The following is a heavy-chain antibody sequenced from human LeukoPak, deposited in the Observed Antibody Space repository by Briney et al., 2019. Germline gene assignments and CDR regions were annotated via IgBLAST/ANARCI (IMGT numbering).Heavy chain of an antibody. V-gene: IGHV1-18*04. CDR3: ARETTVNYYGMDV. J-gene: IGHJ6*02. CDR1: GYTFTGYY. Sequence: ASVKVSCKASGYTFTGYYMHWVRQAPGQGLEWMGWISAYNGNTNYAQKLQGRVTMTTDTSTSTAYMELRSLRSDDTAVYYCARETTVNYYGMDVWGQGTTVTVSS. D-gene: IGHD4-11*01. CDR2: ISAYNGNT.